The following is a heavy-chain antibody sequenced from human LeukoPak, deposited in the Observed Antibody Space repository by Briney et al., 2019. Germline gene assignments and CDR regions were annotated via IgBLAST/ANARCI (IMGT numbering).Heavy chain of an antibody. CDR2: IYPDDSDT. CDR3: ATPYPREYCSSTTCYFNY. Sequence: GESLKISCKGSGYSFTSYWIGWLRQMPGKGLEWMGIIYPDDSDTRYSPSFQGQVTISADKSISTAYLQWSSLKASDTAMYYCATPYPREYCSSTTCYFNYWGQGTLVTVSS. V-gene: IGHV5-51*01. CDR1: GYSFTSYW. J-gene: IGHJ4*02. D-gene: IGHD2-2*01.